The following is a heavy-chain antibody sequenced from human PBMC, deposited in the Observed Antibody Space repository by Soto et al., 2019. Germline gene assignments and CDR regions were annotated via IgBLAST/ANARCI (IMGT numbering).Heavy chain of an antibody. Sequence: ASVKVSCKASGYTFTSNYMHWVRQAPGQGLEWMGIINPSSYKTTYAQTFQGRVTMASDTSTSTVFMELSSLRSEDTAVYYCATEGGYNSQPLHFWGQGTLVTVSS. CDR3: ATEGGYNSQPLHF. J-gene: IGHJ4*02. CDR1: GYTFTSNY. CDR2: INPSSYKT. V-gene: IGHV1-46*01. D-gene: IGHD5-12*01.